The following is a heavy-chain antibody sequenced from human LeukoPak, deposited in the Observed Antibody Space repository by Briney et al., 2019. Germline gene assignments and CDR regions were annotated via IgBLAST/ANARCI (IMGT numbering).Heavy chain of an antibody. CDR2: IYSGGDT. CDR1: DFTVSSHY. D-gene: IGHD1-26*01. V-gene: IGHV3-53*01. CDR3: ARGVLGASDTYFFDY. Sequence: GGSLRLSCAASDFTVSSHYMAWVRQAPGKGLEWISCIYSGGDTYHVDSVKGRFTISRDNSKNTFYLHMNSLRAEDAAVYYCARGVLGASDTYFFDYWGQGAPDNGSS. J-gene: IGHJ4*02.